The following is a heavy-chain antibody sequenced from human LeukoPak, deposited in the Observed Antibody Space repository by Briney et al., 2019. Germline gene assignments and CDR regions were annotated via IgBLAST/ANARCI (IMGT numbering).Heavy chain of an antibody. Sequence: GASVKVSCKASGYTFTDYHMHWVRQAPGQGLEWMGWINPNSGGTNYAQKFQGRVTMTRDTSISTAYVELSRLRSDDAAVYYCARQYSSSSYYFYYMDVWGKGTTVTVSS. CDR2: INPNSGGT. CDR3: ARQYSSSSYYFYYMDV. CDR1: GYTFTDYH. D-gene: IGHD6-6*01. V-gene: IGHV1-2*02. J-gene: IGHJ6*03.